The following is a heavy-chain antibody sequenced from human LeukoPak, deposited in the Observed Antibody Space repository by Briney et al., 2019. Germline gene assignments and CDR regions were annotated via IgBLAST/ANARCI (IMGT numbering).Heavy chain of an antibody. CDR2: IKQDASEK. J-gene: IGHJ4*02. V-gene: IGHV3-7*03. Sequence: PGGSLRLSCEASGFTFSRYWMSWVRQAPGKGLEWVANIKQDASEKRYVESVRGRFTISRDNAKNSLSLEMNSLRAEDTAVYYCARYGDYDTFQYWGRGTLVTVSS. CDR3: ARYGDYDTFQY. CDR1: GFTFSRYW. D-gene: IGHD4-17*01.